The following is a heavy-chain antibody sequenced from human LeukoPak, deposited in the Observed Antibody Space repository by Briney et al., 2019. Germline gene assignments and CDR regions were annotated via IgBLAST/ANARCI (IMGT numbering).Heavy chain of an antibody. CDR1: GGSFSGYY. D-gene: IGHD1-26*01. J-gene: IGHJ4*02. Sequence: SETLSLTCAVSGGSFSGYYWTWIRQPPGKGLEWIGDINDSATTNYNPSLKSRVTMSVDTSKNQFSLKLSSVTAADTAVYYCASLTSSGSYLFDYWGQGTLVTVSS. V-gene: IGHV4-34*01. CDR3: ASLTSSGSYLFDY. CDR2: INDSATT.